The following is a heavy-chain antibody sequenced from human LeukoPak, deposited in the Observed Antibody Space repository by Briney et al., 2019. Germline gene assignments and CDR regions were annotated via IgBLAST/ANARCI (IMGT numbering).Heavy chain of an antibody. CDR2: ITGSGSST. D-gene: IGHD2-15*01. J-gene: IGHJ3*02. CDR1: GFTFNNYG. CDR3: AKNRYCSGNTCFKDAFDI. V-gene: IGHV3-23*01. Sequence: GGSLRLSCAASGFTFNNYGMNWVRQAPGKGLECVSLITGSGSSTFYADSVKGRFTISRDNSKNTLYLEMNGLRAEDTAMYYCAKNRYCSGNTCFKDAFDIWGQGTMVTVSS.